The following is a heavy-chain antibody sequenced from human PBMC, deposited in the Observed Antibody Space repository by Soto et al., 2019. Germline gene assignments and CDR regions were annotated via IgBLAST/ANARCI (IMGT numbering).Heavy chain of an antibody. CDR2: IYSGGST. CDR1: GFTVSSNY. V-gene: IGHV3-66*01. Sequence: EVQLVESGGCLVQPGGSMRLSCAASGFTVSSNYMSWVRQAPGKGLEWVSVIYSGGSTYYADSVKGRFTISRDNSKNTLYLQMNSLRAEDTAVYYCARESATVTTFAFDIWGQGTMVTVSS. CDR3: ARESATVTTFAFDI. J-gene: IGHJ3*02. D-gene: IGHD4-17*01.